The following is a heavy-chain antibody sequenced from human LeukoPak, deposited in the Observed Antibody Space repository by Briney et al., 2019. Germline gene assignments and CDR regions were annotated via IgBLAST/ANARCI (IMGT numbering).Heavy chain of an antibody. CDR3: TKPTSYGDYYYFDY. CDR1: GFTLSHAW. CDR2: IKSRIDGGTR. J-gene: IGHJ4*02. V-gene: IGHV3-15*01. D-gene: IGHD4-17*01. Sequence: GGSLRLSCGVSGFTLSHAWMSWVRQAPGKGLEWVGRIKSRIDGGTRDYAAPVKGRFLISREDSKNTLYLQMNSLKTEATAVYYCTKPTSYGDYYYFDYGGQGTLVTVSA.